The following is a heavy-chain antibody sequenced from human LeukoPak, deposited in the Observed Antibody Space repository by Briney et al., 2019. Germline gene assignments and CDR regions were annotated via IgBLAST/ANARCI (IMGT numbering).Heavy chain of an antibody. CDR1: GGSISSYF. J-gene: IGHJ6*02. V-gene: IGHV4-4*07. CDR2: IHTSGST. CDR3: ARHQHSGRQHYYGMDV. Sequence: PSETLSLTCTVSGGSISSYFWSWIRQPAGKGLEWIGRIHTSGSTNYNPSLKSRVTMSVDTSKNQFSLNLSSVTAADTAVYYCARHQHSGRQHYYGMDVWGQGTTVTVSS. D-gene: IGHD1-26*01.